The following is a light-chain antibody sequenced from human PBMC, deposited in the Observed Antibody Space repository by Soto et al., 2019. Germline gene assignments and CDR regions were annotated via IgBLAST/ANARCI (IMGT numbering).Light chain of an antibody. J-gene: IGKJ5*01. Sequence: MVFTKSPASLSVSPGERATLSCRASQSVSSNLAWYQQKPGQAPRLLMFGASTRATGTPDRFSGSGSGTDFTLAITRVEPEDFAVYFCQQYADAPITFGQGTRLEIK. CDR2: GAS. CDR1: QSVSSN. CDR3: QQYADAPIT. V-gene: IGKV3-20*01.